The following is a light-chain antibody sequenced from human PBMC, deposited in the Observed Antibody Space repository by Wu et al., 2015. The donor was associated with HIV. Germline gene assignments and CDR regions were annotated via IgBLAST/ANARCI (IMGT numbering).Light chain of an antibody. CDR2: GTS. Sequence: SCRASQXVSTTSLRLVPDRNLGPRLPRRPQSYGTSSRAAGIPERFSGRGSGTDFTLTISRLEPEDFAVYYCHHYGSSPPYTFGQGTKLEIK. CDR3: HHYGSSPPYT. V-gene: IGKV3-20*01. CDR1: QXVSTTS. J-gene: IGKJ2*01.